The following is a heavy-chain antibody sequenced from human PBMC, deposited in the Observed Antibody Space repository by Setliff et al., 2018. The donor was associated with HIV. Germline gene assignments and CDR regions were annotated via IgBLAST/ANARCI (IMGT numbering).Heavy chain of an antibody. CDR1: GFTFSAYA. V-gene: IGHV3-30*04. J-gene: IGHJ4*02. D-gene: IGHD3-16*01. CDR2: ISYDGGNK. CDR3: ARVRRMGDYAYYFDY. Sequence: GGSLRLSCAASGFTFSAYAMHWVRQAPGKGLEWVAVISYDGGNKYYADSVKGRFTISRDNSKNTLYLQMNSLRAEETTVYYCARVRRMGDYAYYFDYWGQGTLVTVSS.